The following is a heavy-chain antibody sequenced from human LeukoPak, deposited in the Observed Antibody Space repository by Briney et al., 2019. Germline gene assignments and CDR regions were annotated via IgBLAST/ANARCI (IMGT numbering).Heavy chain of an antibody. D-gene: IGHD1-26*01. CDR3: TRGYSGRSMYAFDI. Sequence: GRSLRLSCTASGFTFGDYAMSWFRQAPGKGLEWVGFIRSKAYGGTTESAASVKGRFTISRDDSKNSLYLQMSSLKTEDTALYYCTRGYSGRSMYAFDIWGQGTMVTVSS. J-gene: IGHJ3*02. V-gene: IGHV3-49*03. CDR2: IRSKAYGGTT. CDR1: GFTFGDYA.